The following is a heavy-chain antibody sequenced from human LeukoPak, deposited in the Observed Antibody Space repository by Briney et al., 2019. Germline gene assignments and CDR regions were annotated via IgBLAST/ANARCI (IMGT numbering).Heavy chain of an antibody. CDR3: ARIYYSDSGGFYSDY. J-gene: IGHJ4*02. D-gene: IGHD3-10*01. CDR1: GFTFSTYN. Sequence: GGSLRLSCAASGFTFSTYNMNWVRQAPAKGLEGVSSIGSSRFYISYADSVRGRFTISRDNAKNSLYLQMNSLRPEDTAVYYCARIYYSDSGGFYSDYWGQGTLVTVSS. V-gene: IGHV3-21*01. CDR2: IGSSRFYI.